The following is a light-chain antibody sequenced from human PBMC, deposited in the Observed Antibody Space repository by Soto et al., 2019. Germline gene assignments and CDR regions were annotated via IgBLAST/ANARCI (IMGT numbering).Light chain of an antibody. Sequence: DIVITQSPATLSVSPGERATLSCRASQSVSSNLAWYQQKPGQAPRLLIYGASTRPTGIPARFSGSGSGTEFTLTISSLQSEDFAVYYCQQYNNWPPITFGQGTRLEIK. J-gene: IGKJ5*01. CDR3: QQYNNWPPIT. CDR1: QSVSSN. CDR2: GAS. V-gene: IGKV3-15*01.